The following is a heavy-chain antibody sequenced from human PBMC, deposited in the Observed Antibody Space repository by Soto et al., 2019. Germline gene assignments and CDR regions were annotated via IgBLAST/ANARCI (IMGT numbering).Heavy chain of an antibody. D-gene: IGHD4-4*01. CDR2: IYYSGRT. Sequence: PSETLSLTCTVSGGSISSDDYYWTWIRQPPGKGLEWIGYIYYSGRTSYNPSLESRVSISVDTSENYFSLKLNSVSAADTAVYYCVRDRSNSPEYFDCWGRGTLVTVSS. CDR1: GGSISSDDYY. V-gene: IGHV4-30-4*01. CDR3: VRDRSNSPEYFDC. J-gene: IGHJ4*02.